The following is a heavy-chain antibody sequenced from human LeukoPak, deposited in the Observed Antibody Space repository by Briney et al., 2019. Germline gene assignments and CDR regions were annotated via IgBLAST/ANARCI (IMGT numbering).Heavy chain of an antibody. Sequence: PGGSLRLSCAASGFTFSSYWMSWVRQAPGKGLEWVANIKQDGSEKYYVDSVKGRFTISRDNAKNSLYLQMNSLRAEDTAVYYCARDVVHTAWGVAYYFDYWGQGTLVTVSS. CDR2: IKQDGSEK. D-gene: IGHD5-18*01. J-gene: IGHJ4*02. CDR3: ARDVVHTAWGVAYYFDY. V-gene: IGHV3-7*01. CDR1: GFTFSSYW.